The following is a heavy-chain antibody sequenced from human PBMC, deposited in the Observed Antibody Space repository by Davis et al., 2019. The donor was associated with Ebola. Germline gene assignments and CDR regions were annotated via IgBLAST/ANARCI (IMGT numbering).Heavy chain of an antibody. Sequence: AASVKVSCKASGGTFSSYAISWVXXXXXXXXXXXXRIIPILGIANYAQKFQGRVTITADKSTSTAYMELSSLRSEDTAVYYCARESSRAFDYWGQGTLVTVSS. V-gene: IGHV1-69*04. D-gene: IGHD6-6*01. CDR2: IIPILGIA. CDR1: GGTFSSYA. J-gene: IGHJ4*02. CDR3: ARESSRAFDY.